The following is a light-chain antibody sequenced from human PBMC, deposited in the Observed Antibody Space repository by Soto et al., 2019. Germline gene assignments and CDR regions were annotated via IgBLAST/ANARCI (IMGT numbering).Light chain of an antibody. CDR3: QQRSNWPLT. Sequence: EIVLTQSPATLSLSPGERATLSCRASQSVRSYLAWYQQKPGQAPRLLIYDASNRATGIPARFSGSGSGIDFTLTISSLEAEDFAVYYCQQRSNWPLTFGGGTKVEI. CDR1: QSVRSY. CDR2: DAS. V-gene: IGKV3-11*01. J-gene: IGKJ4*01.